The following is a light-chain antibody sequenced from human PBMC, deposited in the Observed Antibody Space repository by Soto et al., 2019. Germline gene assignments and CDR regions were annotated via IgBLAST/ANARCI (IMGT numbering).Light chain of an antibody. J-gene: IGLJ3*02. CDR1: SSDVGAYNY. CDR3: ASWDDSLGGDWV. Sequence: QSALTQPASVSGPPGQSITISCTGTSSDVGAYNYVSWYQHHPGKAPRLVIYDVTNRPSEISDRFSGSKSGNTASLTISGLLAEDEADYYCASWDDSLGGDWVFGGGTKVTVL. CDR2: DVT. V-gene: IGLV2-14*01.